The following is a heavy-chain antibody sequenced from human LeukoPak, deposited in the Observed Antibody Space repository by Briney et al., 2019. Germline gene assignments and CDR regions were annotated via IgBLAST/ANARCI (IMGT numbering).Heavy chain of an antibody. V-gene: IGHV3-53*01. CDR3: ARDQYGDYVLDY. CDR1: GFTVSSNY. J-gene: IGHJ4*02. CDR2: IYSGGST. Sequence: GGSLRLSCAASGFTVSSNYMGWVRQAPGKGLEWVSVIYSGGSTYYADSVKGRFTISRDNSKNTLYLQMNNLRAEDTAVYYCARDQYGDYVLDYWGQGTLVTVSS. D-gene: IGHD4-17*01.